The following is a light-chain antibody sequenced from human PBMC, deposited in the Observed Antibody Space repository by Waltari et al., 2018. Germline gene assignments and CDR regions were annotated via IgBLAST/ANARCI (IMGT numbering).Light chain of an antibody. V-gene: IGKV3-20*01. J-gene: IGKJ1*01. CDR3: QQYNRSPWT. Sequence: EIVLPQSPGSLSLSPGERATLSCRASQTVGTNYLAWYQQKPGQAPRVLIYGASSRATDIPDRFSGSGSGTDFTLTISRLEPEDFAMYYCQQYNRSPWTFGQGTRVEIK. CDR1: QTVGTNY. CDR2: GAS.